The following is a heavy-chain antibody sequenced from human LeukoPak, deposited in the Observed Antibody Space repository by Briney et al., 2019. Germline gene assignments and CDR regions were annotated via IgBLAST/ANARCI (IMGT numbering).Heavy chain of an antibody. D-gene: IGHD6-19*01. Sequence: GGSLRLSCAASGFTFISYAMHWVRQAPGKGLEWVAIISSDGSQKYYADSVQGRFTISRDNSKNTLFLQMNSLRAEDTAVYYCTRPSGGSGWYYDYWGQGTLVSVSS. CDR1: GFTFISYA. V-gene: IGHV3-30-3*01. CDR3: TRPSGGSGWYYDY. J-gene: IGHJ4*02. CDR2: ISSDGSQK.